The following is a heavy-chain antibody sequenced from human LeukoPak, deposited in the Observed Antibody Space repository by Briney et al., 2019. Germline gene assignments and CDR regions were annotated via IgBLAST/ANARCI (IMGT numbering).Heavy chain of an antibody. D-gene: IGHD3-10*01. V-gene: IGHV4-4*07. CDR2: IYTSGST. J-gene: IGHJ4*02. Sequence: SETLSLTCTVSGGSISSYYWGWIRQPAGKGLEWIGRIYTSGSTNYNPSLKSRATMSVDTSKNQFSLKLSSVTAADTAVYYCARSFSGSSVGFDYWGQGTLVTVSS. CDR1: GGSISSYY. CDR3: ARSFSGSSVGFDY.